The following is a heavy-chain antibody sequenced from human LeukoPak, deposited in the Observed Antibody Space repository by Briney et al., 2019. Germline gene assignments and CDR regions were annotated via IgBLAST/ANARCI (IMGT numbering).Heavy chain of an antibody. D-gene: IGHD6-19*01. J-gene: IGHJ4*02. V-gene: IGHV3-11*04. CDR3: AREKQWLPFDY. CDR2: ISSSGSTI. CDR1: GFTFGDYY. Sequence: GGSLRLSCAACGFTFGDYYMSWIRQAPGKGLKWVSYISSSGSTIYYADSVKGRFTISRDNAKNSLYLQMNSLRAEDTAVYYCAREKQWLPFDYWGQGTLVAVSS.